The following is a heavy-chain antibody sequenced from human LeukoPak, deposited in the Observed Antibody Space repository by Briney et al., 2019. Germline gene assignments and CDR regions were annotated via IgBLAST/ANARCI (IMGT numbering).Heavy chain of an antibody. CDR1: GGTFSSYA. J-gene: IGHJ4*02. CDR2: IIPIFGTA. V-gene: IGHV1-69*13. D-gene: IGHD2-2*01. CDR3: AREGYCSSTSCPGFDY. Sequence: SVKVSCKASGGTFSSYAISWVRQAPGQGLGWMGGIIPIFGTANYAQKFQGRVTITADESTSTAYMELSSLRSEDTAVYYCAREGYCSSTSCPGFDYWGQGTLVTVSS.